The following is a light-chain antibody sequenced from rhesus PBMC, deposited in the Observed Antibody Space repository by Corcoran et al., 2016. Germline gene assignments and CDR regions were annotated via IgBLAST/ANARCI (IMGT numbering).Light chain of an antibody. CDR3: QQHNSYPVP. CDR1: QGISNY. J-gene: IGKJ1*01. CDR2: YAS. Sequence: DIQMTQSPSSPSASAGDTVTITRRASQGISNYSAWYQQKPRKAPKPLIYYASNLESGVPSRFSGSGSGTDFTLTLSSLQPEDFATYYCQQHNSYPVPFGQGSKVEIK. V-gene: IGKV1S14*01.